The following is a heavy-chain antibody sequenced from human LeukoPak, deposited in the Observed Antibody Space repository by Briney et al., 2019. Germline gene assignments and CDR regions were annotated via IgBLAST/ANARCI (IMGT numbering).Heavy chain of an antibody. CDR3: AKDQGGNIVLMVYAISSGFDY. Sequence: GGSLRLSCAASGFTFSSYAMSWVRQAPRKGLEWVSAISGSGGSTYYADSVKGRFTISRDNSKNTLYLQMNSLRAEDTAVYYCAKDQGGNIVLMVYAISSGFDYWGQGTLVTVSS. J-gene: IGHJ4*02. D-gene: IGHD2-8*01. V-gene: IGHV3-23*01. CDR2: ISGSGGST. CDR1: GFTFSSYA.